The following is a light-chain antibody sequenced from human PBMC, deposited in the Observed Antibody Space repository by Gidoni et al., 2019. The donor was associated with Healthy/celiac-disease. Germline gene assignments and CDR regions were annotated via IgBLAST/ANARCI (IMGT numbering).Light chain of an antibody. V-gene: IGKV1-33*01. CDR1: QDISNY. CDR3: QQYDNLPLT. CDR2: DAS. J-gene: IGKJ4*01. Sequence: DIPMTQSPSSLSASVGDRVTITCQASQDISNYLNWYQQKPGKAPKLLIYDASNLETGVTSRFSGSGSGTDFTVTISSLQPEDIATYYCQQYDNLPLTFGGGTKVEIK.